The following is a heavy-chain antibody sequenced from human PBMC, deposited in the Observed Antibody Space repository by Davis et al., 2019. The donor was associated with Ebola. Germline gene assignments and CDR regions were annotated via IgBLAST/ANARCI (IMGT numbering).Heavy chain of an antibody. CDR2: IYGRGSA. Sequence: PSETLSLTCPVSGGSISNFYWSWIRQPAGKGLEWIGRIYGRGSANYNPSLKSRVTMSVDTSKNQFSLKLDSVTAGDTAVYFCAGGDYTAYWGYCVDSWGQGTLVTVSS. J-gene: IGHJ4*02. CDR1: GGSISNFY. CDR3: AGGDYTAYWGYCVDS. D-gene: IGHD2-8*02. V-gene: IGHV4-4*07.